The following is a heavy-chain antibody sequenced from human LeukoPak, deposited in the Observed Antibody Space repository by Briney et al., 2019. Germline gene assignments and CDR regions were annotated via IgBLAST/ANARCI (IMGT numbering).Heavy chain of an antibody. D-gene: IGHD2/OR15-2a*01. V-gene: IGHV1-2*02. CDR1: GYTFTGYY. J-gene: IGHJ6*03. CDR3: ARDSSTWYSDYYYYMDV. Sequence: ASVKVSCKASGYTFTGYYMHWVRQAPGQGLERMGWINPNSGGTNYPQKFQGRVTMTGDTSTSTAYMELSSLRSDDTARYFCARDSSTWYSDYYYYMDVWGKGTTVTVSS. CDR2: INPNSGGT.